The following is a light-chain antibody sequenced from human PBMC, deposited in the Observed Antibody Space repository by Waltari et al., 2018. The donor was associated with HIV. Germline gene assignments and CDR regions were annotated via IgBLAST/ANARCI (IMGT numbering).Light chain of an antibody. CDR2: EVS. Sequence: QSALTQPASVSGSPGPSITLPCPGTSSDVGSSNLFSWYQQHPGKAPKLMIYEVSRRPSGVSNRFSGSKSGNTASLTISGLQAEDEADYYCCSYAGSSTPVFGGGTKLTVL. V-gene: IGLV2-23*02. CDR3: CSYAGSSTPV. J-gene: IGLJ2*01. CDR1: SSDVGSSNL.